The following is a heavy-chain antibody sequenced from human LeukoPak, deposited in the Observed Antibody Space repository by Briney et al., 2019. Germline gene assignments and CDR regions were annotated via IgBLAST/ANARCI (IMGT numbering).Heavy chain of an antibody. D-gene: IGHD6-19*01. Sequence: ASVKVSCKASGYTFTGYYMHWVRQAPGQGLEWMGWINPNSGGTNYAQKFQGRVTMTRDTSISTAYMELNRLRSDDTAVYYCAIEQWLVPDNYYYYGMDVWGQGTTVTVSS. V-gene: IGHV1-2*02. CDR2: INPNSGGT. CDR3: AIEQWLVPDNYYYYGMDV. CDR1: GYTFTGYY. J-gene: IGHJ6*02.